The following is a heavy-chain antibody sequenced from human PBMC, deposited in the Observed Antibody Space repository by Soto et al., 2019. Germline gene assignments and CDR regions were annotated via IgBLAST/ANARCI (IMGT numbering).Heavy chain of an antibody. J-gene: IGHJ3*02. Sequence: GSLRLSCAASGFTLSNDAMGGVRQGPGKGLEWVSALSGDGENTYYADSVKGRFTISRDNSKNTLYLQMNSLTAEDTAVYYCAKPTDPSRGAFDIWGQGTMVTVSS. CDR1: GFTLSNDA. D-gene: IGHD3-10*01. V-gene: IGHV3-23*01. CDR3: AKPTDPSRGAFDI. CDR2: LSGDGENT.